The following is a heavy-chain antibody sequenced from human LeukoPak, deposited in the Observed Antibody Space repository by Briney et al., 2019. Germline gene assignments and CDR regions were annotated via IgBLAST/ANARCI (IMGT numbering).Heavy chain of an antibody. Sequence: SETLSLTCTVSGGSASSGHYFYSWVRQPPGKXLEWIGXXHNXXHTXXXXXLXXXXTXXIDTSRTQVSLKLDSVTAADTAVYYCARTGYQGGYWGQGILVTVSS. CDR1: GGSASSGHYF. CDR3: ARTGYQGGY. CDR2: XHNXXHT. J-gene: IGHJ4*02. D-gene: IGHD2-2*01. V-gene: IGHV4-61*01.